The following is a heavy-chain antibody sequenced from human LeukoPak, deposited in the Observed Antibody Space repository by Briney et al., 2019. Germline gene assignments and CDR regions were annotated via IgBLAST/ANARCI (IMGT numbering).Heavy chain of an antibody. D-gene: IGHD3-22*01. CDR1: GFTFSSYA. V-gene: IGHV3-23*01. J-gene: IGHJ4*02. Sequence: GGSLRLSCAASGFTFSSYAMSWVRQAPGKGLEWVSAISGSGGSTYYADSVKGRFTISRDNSKNTLYLQMNSLRAEDTAVYYRAKDTLYYDSSGYYEGSAYWGQGTLVTVSS. CDR2: ISGSGGST. CDR3: AKDTLYYDSSGYYEGSAY.